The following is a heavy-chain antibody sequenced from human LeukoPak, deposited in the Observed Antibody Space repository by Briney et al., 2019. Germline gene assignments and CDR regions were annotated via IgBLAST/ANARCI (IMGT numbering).Heavy chain of an antibody. D-gene: IGHD3-3*01. J-gene: IGHJ4*02. CDR3: ARILFGVVYYFDS. V-gene: IGHV4-61*02. CDR1: GGSISSGSYY. Sequence: SQTLSLTCTVSGGSISSGSYYWSWIRQPAGKGLEWIGRIYTSGSTYYNPSLKSRVTISVDRSNNQFSLKLSSVTAADTAVYYCARILFGVVYYFDSWGQGTLVTVSS. CDR2: IYTSGST.